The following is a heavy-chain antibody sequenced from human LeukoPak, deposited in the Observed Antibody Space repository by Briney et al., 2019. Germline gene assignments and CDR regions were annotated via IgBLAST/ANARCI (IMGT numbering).Heavy chain of an antibody. CDR1: GDSISSSNYF. Sequence: SETLSLTCTVSGDSISSSNYFWGWIRQPPGKGLEWIGTIYSSGNTYYNPSLRSRVAISLDTSKNQFSLKLSSVTAADTAVYYCARGAQWYYYDSSGVIDYWGQGTLVTVSS. D-gene: IGHD3-22*01. CDR2: IYSSGNT. J-gene: IGHJ4*02. V-gene: IGHV4-39*07. CDR3: ARGAQWYYYDSSGVIDY.